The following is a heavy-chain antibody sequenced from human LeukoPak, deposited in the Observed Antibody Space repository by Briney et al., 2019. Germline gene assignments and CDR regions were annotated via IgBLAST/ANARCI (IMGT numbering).Heavy chain of an antibody. CDR3: ATMGATNFDH. V-gene: IGHV1-2*02. CDR1: GYTFTDYY. D-gene: IGHD1-26*01. J-gene: IGHJ4*02. CDR2: INPNSGGT. Sequence: ASVKVSCKASGYTFTDYYMHWVRQAPGRGLEWLGWINPNSGGTSYAQKFQGRVTMTRDTSISTAYMEVSRLRSDDTAVYYCATMGATNFDHWGQGTLVTVSS.